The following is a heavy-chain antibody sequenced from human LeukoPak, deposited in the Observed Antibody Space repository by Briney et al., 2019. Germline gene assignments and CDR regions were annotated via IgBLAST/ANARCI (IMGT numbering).Heavy chain of an antibody. CDR2: INPNSGGT. J-gene: IGHJ3*02. Sequence: ASVKVSCKASGYTFTGYYMHWVRQAPGQGLEWMGWINPNSGGTNYAQKFQGRVTMTRDTSISTAYMELSRLRSDDTAVYYCARDLEYLYPGGAFDIWGQGTMVTVSS. CDR1: GYTFTGYY. CDR3: ARDLEYLYPGGAFDI. V-gene: IGHV1-2*02. D-gene: IGHD3-16*01.